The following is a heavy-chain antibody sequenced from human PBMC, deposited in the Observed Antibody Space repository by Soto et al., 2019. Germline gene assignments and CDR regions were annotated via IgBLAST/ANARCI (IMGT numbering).Heavy chain of an antibody. J-gene: IGHJ6*02. Sequence: GASVKVSCKASGYTFTGYYMHWVRQAPGQGLEWIGWINPNSGGTNYAQKLQGWVTMTRDTSISTAYMELSRLRSDDTAVYYCARDQGLRYFEVGVYYYYYYGMDVWGQGTTVTVSS. CDR3: ARDQGLRYFEVGVYYYYYYGMDV. CDR2: INPNSGGT. CDR1: GYTFTGYY. V-gene: IGHV1-2*04. D-gene: IGHD3-9*01.